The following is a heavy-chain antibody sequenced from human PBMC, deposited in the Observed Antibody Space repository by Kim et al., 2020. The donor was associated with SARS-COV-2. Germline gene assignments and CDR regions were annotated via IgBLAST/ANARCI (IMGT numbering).Heavy chain of an antibody. D-gene: IGHD3-22*01. J-gene: IGHJ6*02. Sequence: GGSLRLSCAASGFIFSTYGMHWVRQAPGKGLEWVAVISYDGSSKYYVDSVKGRFTISRDNSKNTLYLQMNSLRAEDTAVYYCAKDLYYYDSSGYSRKTGDYYGMDVWGQGTTVTVSS. CDR2: ISYDGSSK. V-gene: IGHV3-30*18. CDR1: GFIFSTYG. CDR3: AKDLYYYDSSGYSRKTGDYYGMDV.